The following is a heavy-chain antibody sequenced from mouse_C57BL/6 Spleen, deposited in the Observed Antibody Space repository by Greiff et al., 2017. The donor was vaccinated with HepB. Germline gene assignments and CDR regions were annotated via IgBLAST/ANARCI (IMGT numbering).Heavy chain of an antibody. Sequence: EVQGVESGGGLVQPGGSMKLSCAASGFTFSDAWMDWVRQSPEKGLEWVAEIRNKANNHATYYAESVKGRFTISRDDSKSSVYLQMNSLRAEDTGIYYCTRNLIITTVVPPYCGQGTLVTVSA. D-gene: IGHD1-1*01. CDR3: TRNLIITTVVPPY. CDR2: IRNKANNHAT. J-gene: IGHJ3*01. V-gene: IGHV6-6*01. CDR1: GFTFSDAW.